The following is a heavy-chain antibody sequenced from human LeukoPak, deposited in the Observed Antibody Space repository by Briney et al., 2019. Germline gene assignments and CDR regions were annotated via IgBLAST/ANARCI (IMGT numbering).Heavy chain of an antibody. V-gene: IGHV3-30*18. J-gene: IGHJ4*02. D-gene: IGHD1-26*01. CDR1: GLTFSNYG. CDR2: ISYDGSTK. CDR3: AKDSSVWVVGAISFFDY. Sequence: QAGGSLRLSCAASGLTFSNYGMHWVRQAPGKGLEWVAAISYDGSTKYYADSVKGRFTSSRDNSKNTLYLQMNSLRPEDTAVYYCAKDSSVWVVGAISFFDYWGQGTLVTDSS.